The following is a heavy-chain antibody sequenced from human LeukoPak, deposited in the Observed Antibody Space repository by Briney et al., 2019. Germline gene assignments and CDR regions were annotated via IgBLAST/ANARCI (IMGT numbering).Heavy chain of an antibody. CDR1: GFTFSSYA. J-gene: IGHJ4*02. CDR2: ISYDVSNK. CDR3: ARESLEWLLSADY. Sequence: GRSLRLSCAASGFTFSSYAMHWVRQAPGKGLEWVAVISYDVSNKYYADSVKGRFTISRDNSKNTLYLQMNSLRAEDTAVYYCARESLEWLLSADYWGQGTLITVSS. V-gene: IGHV3-30-3*01. D-gene: IGHD3-3*01.